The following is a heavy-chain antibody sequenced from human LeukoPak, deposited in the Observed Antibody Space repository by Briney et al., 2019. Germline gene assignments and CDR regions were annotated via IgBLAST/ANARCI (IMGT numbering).Heavy chain of an antibody. V-gene: IGHV3-48*01. CDR2: ISSSSSTI. CDR1: GFTLSTYS. CDR3: ARDYPPD. Sequence: GGSLRLPCAASGFTLSTYSMNWVRQAPGKGLEWVSYISSSSSTIYYADSVRGRFTISRDNAKNSLYLQMNSLRAEDTAVYYCARDYPPDWGQGTLVTVSA. J-gene: IGHJ4*02.